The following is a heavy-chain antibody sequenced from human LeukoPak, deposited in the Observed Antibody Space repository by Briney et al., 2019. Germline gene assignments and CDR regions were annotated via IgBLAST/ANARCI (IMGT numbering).Heavy chain of an antibody. V-gene: IGHV3-74*01. J-gene: IGHJ4*02. D-gene: IGHD4-11*01. Sequence: PGGSLRLSCAVSGFTFSSNWMHWVRQAPGKGLVWVSTINSDESITRYADSVKGRFTIPRDNAKHTVYLQMNSLRAEDTAVYYCARYSLGYSVYWGQGTLVTVSS. CDR1: GFTFSSNW. CDR3: ARYSLGYSVY. CDR2: INSDESIT.